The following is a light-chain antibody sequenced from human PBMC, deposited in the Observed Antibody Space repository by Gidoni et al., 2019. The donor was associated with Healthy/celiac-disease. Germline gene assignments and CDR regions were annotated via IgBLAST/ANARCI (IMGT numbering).Light chain of an antibody. CDR1: QSVSSSY. Sequence: VLTQSPGTLSLSPGERATLSCRASQSVSSSYLAWYQQKPGQAPRLLIYGASSRTTGIPDRFSGGGSGTDFTLTISMLEPEDFAVYYCQQYGSSPLTFGGGTKVEIK. CDR3: QQYGSSPLT. CDR2: GAS. V-gene: IGKV3-20*01. J-gene: IGKJ4*01.